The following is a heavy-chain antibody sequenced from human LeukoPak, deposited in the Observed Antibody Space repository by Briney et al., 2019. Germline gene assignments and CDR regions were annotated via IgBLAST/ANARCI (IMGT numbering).Heavy chain of an antibody. CDR2: MSTSGGT. Sequence: SETLSLTCTVSGGSISSGDYYWSWIRQPPGKGLEWIGRMSTSGGTNYNPSLKSRATMSLDTSKNLFSLKVRSVTAADTAVYYCARGLLGGGGDFTHFDYWGQGTLVTVSS. CDR3: ARGLLGGGGDFTHFDY. CDR1: GGSISSGDYY. V-gene: IGHV4-61*02. J-gene: IGHJ4*02. D-gene: IGHD2-21*02.